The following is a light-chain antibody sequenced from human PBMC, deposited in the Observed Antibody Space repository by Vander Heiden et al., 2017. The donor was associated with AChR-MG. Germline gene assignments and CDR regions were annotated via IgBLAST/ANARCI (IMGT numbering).Light chain of an antibody. V-gene: IGKV3-11*01. Sequence: EIVLTQSPATLSLSPGERATLSCRASQSVGSYLAWYQQKPGQVPRLLIYDTSNRATGIPDSFSDSGSGTDFTLTISSLEPEDFAVYYCQQRDGWPRTFGQGTKVENK. CDR1: QSVGSY. CDR2: DTS. CDR3: QQRDGWPRT. J-gene: IGKJ1*01.